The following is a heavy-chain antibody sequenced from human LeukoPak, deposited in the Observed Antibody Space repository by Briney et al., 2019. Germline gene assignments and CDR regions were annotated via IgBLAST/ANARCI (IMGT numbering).Heavy chain of an antibody. V-gene: IGHV3-30*02. Sequence: GGSLRLSCAASGFTFSSYGMHWVRQAPGKGLEWVAFIRYDGSNKYYADSVKGRFTISRDNSKNTLYLQMNSLRAEDTAVYYCASPYYYDSSGYYGVSAFDIWGQGTMVTVSS. D-gene: IGHD3-22*01. J-gene: IGHJ3*02. CDR3: ASPYYYDSSGYYGVSAFDI. CDR2: IRYDGSNK. CDR1: GFTFSSYG.